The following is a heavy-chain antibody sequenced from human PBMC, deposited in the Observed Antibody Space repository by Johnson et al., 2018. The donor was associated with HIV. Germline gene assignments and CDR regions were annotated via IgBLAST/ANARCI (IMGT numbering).Heavy chain of an antibody. CDR3: AKGGVTTLDAFDI. CDR1: GFTFDDYA. CDR2: ISWNSGSI. D-gene: IGHD4-17*01. V-gene: IGHV3-9*01. J-gene: IGHJ3*02. Sequence: VQLVESGGGLVQPGRSLRLYCAASGFTFDDYAMHWVRQAPGKGLEWVSSISWNSGSIDYAESVKGRFTISRDNSKNTLYLQMNSLRAEDTAVYYCAKGGVTTLDAFDIWGQGTMVTVSS.